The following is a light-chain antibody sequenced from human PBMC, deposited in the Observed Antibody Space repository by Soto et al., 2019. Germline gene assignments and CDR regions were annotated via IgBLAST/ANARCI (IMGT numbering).Light chain of an antibody. CDR3: QQRSNWPPVFT. CDR2: DAS. Sequence: EIVLTQSPATLSLSPGERATLSCRASQSVSSYLAWYQQKPGQAPRLLIYDASNRATGIPARFSGSGSGTDFTLTISSLEPEDFAVYYCQQRSNWPPVFTFGQGTRLDI. CDR1: QSVSSY. J-gene: IGKJ5*01. V-gene: IGKV3-11*01.